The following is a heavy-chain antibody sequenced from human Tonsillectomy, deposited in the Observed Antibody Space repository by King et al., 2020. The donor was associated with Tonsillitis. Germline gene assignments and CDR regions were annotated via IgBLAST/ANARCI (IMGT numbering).Heavy chain of an antibody. Sequence: TLKESGPTLVKPTQTLTLTCTLSGFSITSSGVGVGWIRQSPGKALEWLALIYWDDDKRYSPSLKSRLVSTKDTSNNQVLLTVTNLDPVDTGTYYCARGQALSGGYGWIEGVFDFLGQGILVCVSS. CDR3: ARGQALSGGYGWIEGVFDF. CDR2: IYWDDDK. D-gene: IGHD3-10*01. J-gene: IGHJ4*02. CDR1: GFSITSSGVG. V-gene: IGHV2-5*02.